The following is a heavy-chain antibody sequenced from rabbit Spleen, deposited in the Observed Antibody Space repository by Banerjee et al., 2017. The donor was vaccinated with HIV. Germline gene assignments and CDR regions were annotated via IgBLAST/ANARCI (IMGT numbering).Heavy chain of an antibody. CDR1: GIDFSSDSY. D-gene: IGHD1-1*01. CDR3: ARDTSSSFSSYGMDL. Sequence: QQQLEESGGGLVKPVGTLTLTCKASGIDFSSDSYMCWVRQAPGKGLEWIACIEAGSSGCTYFASWAKGRFTISKTSSTTVTLQRTSLTAADTATYFGARDTSSSFSSYGMDLWGPGTLVTVS. J-gene: IGHJ6*01. V-gene: IGHV1S45*01. CDR2: IEAGSSGCT.